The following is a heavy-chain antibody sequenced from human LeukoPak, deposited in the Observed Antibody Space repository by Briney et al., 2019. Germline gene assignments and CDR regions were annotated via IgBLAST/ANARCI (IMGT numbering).Heavy chain of an antibody. V-gene: IGHV1-2*06. Sequence: ASVKVSCKASGYTFTSYDINWVRQAPGQGLEWMGRINPNSGGTDYAQNFQGRVTMTRDTSISTAYMELSRLRSDDTAVYYCARGYCSGGTCYLVENWLDPWGQGTLVTVSS. D-gene: IGHD2-15*01. J-gene: IGHJ5*02. CDR3: ARGYCSGGTCYLVENWLDP. CDR2: INPNSGGT. CDR1: GYTFTSYD.